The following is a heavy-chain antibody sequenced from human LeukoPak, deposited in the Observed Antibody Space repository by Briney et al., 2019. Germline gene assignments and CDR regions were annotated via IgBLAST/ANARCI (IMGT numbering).Heavy chain of an antibody. CDR3: AREANTAMVVHWFDP. J-gene: IGHJ5*02. D-gene: IGHD5-18*01. CDR2: IRYDGNTK. CDR1: GFSLSSYG. Sequence: AGGSLRLSCAASGFSLSSYGMHWVRQAPGKGLEWVAFIRYDGNTKYYADSVKGRFTISSDNSEGTVHLQMNSLRDEDTAVYYCAREANTAMVVHWFDPWGQGTLVTVSS. V-gene: IGHV3-30*02.